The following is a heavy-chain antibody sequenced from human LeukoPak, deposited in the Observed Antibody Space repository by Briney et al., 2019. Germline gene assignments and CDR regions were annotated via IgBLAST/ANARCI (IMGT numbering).Heavy chain of an antibody. CDR2: INAGNGNT. D-gene: IGHD2-2*01. Sequence: ASVKVSCKASGYTFTSYAMHWVRQAPGQRLEWMGWINAGNGNTKYSQKFQGRVTITRDTSASTAYKELSSLRSDDTAVYYCAREIPYPDCGSSGCYGPWDYWGQGTLVTVSS. V-gene: IGHV1-3*01. J-gene: IGHJ4*02. CDR1: GYTFTSYA. CDR3: AREIPYPDCGSSGCYGPWDY.